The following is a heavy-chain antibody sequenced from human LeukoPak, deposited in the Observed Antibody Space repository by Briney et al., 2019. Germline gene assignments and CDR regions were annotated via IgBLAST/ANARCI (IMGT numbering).Heavy chain of an antibody. Sequence: PGGSLRLSCAASGFIFSSYSMNWVRQPPGKGLEWVSYISTSSTTIYYADSVKGRFTISRDNAKNSLNLQMNSLRAEDTAVYYCARSWFGEPYYFDYWGQGTLVTVSS. CDR2: ISTSSTTI. J-gene: IGHJ4*02. CDR3: ARSWFGEPYYFDY. CDR1: GFIFSSYS. D-gene: IGHD3-10*01. V-gene: IGHV3-48*01.